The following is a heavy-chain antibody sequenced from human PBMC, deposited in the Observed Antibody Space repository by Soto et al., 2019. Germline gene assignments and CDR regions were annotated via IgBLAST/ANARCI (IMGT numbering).Heavy chain of an antibody. J-gene: IGHJ3*02. CDR3: ASYVDIVATTSDVVFDI. Sequence: GASVKVSCKASGGTFSSYTISWVRQAPGQGLEWMGRIIPILGIANYAQKFQGRVTITADKSTSTAYMELSSLRSEDTAVYYCASYVDIVATTSDVVFDIWGQGTMVTVSS. V-gene: IGHV1-69*02. CDR2: IIPILGIA. CDR1: GGTFSSYT. D-gene: IGHD5-12*01.